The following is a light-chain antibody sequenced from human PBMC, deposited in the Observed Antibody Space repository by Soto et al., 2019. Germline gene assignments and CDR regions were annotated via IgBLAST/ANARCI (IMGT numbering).Light chain of an antibody. CDR1: QSVLSSSNNKNY. J-gene: IGKJ2*01. V-gene: IGKV4-1*01. CDR3: QQYSISYT. CDR2: WAS. Sequence: DIVMTQSPDSLAVSLGERATINCKSSQSVLSSSNNKNYLAWYQQKPGQPPKLLFYWASTRESGVPDRFSGSGSGTDFTLTISSLQAEDVAVYYCQQYSISYTFGQGTKLEIK.